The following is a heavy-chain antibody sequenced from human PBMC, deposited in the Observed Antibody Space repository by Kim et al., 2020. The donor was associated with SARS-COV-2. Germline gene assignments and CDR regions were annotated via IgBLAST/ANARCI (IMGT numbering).Heavy chain of an antibody. CDR2: INHSGST. D-gene: IGHD2-2*01. CDR3: ARSRGRYQLLQGGWFDP. CDR1: GGSFSGYY. Sequence: SETLSLTCAVYGGSFSGYYWSWIRQPPGKGLEWIGEINHSGSTNYNPSLKSRVTISVDTSKNQFSLKLSSVTAADTAVYYCARSRGRYQLLQGGWFDPWGQGTLVTVSS. V-gene: IGHV4-34*01. J-gene: IGHJ5*02.